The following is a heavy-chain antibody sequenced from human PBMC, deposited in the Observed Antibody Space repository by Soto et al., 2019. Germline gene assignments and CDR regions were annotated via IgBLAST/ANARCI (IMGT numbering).Heavy chain of an antibody. J-gene: IGHJ4*02. D-gene: IGHD5-18*01. CDR3: AKDRGYSSTYFDY. CDR2: ISYDGSNK. Sequence: QVQLVESGGGVVQPGRSLRLSCAASGFTFSSYGMHWVRQAPGKGLEWVAVISYDGSNKYYADSVKGRFTISRDNSKNTLYLQMNSLRAEDTAVYYCAKDRGYSSTYFDYWGQGTLVTVSS. V-gene: IGHV3-30*18. CDR1: GFTFSSYG.